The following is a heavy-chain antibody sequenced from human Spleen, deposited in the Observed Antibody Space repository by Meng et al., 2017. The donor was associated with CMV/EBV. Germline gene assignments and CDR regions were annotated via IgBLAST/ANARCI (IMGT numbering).Heavy chain of an antibody. CDR3: VRGISYYFDS. J-gene: IGHJ4*02. D-gene: IGHD2/OR15-2a*01. CDR2: ISGSSTSNSPIT. CDR1: GFTFSSYE. V-gene: IGHV3-48*03. Sequence: GESLKISCAASGFTFSSYEMNWVRQAPGKALAWVSYISGSSTSNSPITHYDDSVKGRFTISRDNAKKVLYLQMNSLSAEDTAVYYCVRGISYYFDSWGPGTLVTVSS.